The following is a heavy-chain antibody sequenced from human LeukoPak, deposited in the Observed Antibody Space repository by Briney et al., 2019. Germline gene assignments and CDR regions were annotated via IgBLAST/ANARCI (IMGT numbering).Heavy chain of an antibody. V-gene: IGHV1-2*02. Sequence: GASVKVSCKASGYTFTGYYMHWVRQAPGQGLAWMGWINPNSGGTNYAQKFQGRVTMTRDTSISTAYMELSRLRSDDTAVYYCARIDCSSTSCYTPGGYYYYYGMDVWGQGTTVTVSS. CDR3: ARIDCSSTSCYTPGGYYYYYGMDV. CDR1: GYTFTGYY. D-gene: IGHD2-2*02. CDR2: INPNSGGT. J-gene: IGHJ6*02.